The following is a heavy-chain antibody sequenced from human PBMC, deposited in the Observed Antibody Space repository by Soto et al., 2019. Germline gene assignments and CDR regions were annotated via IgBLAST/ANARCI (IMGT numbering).Heavy chain of an antibody. CDR1: GGSVSSGSHY. J-gene: IGHJ4*02. CDR2: IYYSGGT. CDR3: ARVATAMVDY. Sequence: QVQLQESGPGLVKPSETLSLTCTVSGGSVSSGSHYWSWIRQPPGKGLEWIGYIYYSGGTNYNPSLKSRVTISVDTSKNQFSLKLSSVTAADTAVYYCARVATAMVDYWGQGTLVTVSS. D-gene: IGHD5-18*01. V-gene: IGHV4-61*01.